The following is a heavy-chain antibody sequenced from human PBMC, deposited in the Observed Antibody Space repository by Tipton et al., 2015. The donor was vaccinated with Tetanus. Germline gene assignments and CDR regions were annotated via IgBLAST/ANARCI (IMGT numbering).Heavy chain of an antibody. V-gene: IGHV4-59*01. CDR3: ARDLRRYQQNNWFDP. J-gene: IGHJ5*02. Sequence: TLSLTCTVSGDSISFYYWSWIPQPPGKGLEWIGYIYYSGNTKYNPSLKSRVTMSVDTSKNQFSLILTSVTPADTAVYYCARDLRRYQQNNWFDPWGQGTLVTVPS. D-gene: IGHD2-2*01. CDR1: GDSISFYY. CDR2: IYYSGNT.